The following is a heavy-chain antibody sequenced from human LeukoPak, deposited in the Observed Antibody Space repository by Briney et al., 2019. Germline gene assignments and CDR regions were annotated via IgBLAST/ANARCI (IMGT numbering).Heavy chain of an antibody. V-gene: IGHV4-4*07. CDR3: ARESRRSYCNEH. Sequence: PSETLSLTCTVSGYSITSDYYWGWIRQPAGKGLEWIGCIYTSGSTNYNPSLKSRVTMSVDTSKNQFSLKLSSVTAADTAVYYCARESRRSYCNEHWGQGTLVTVFS. CDR2: IYTSGST. J-gene: IGHJ1*01. CDR1: GYSITSDYY. D-gene: IGHD2/OR15-2a*01.